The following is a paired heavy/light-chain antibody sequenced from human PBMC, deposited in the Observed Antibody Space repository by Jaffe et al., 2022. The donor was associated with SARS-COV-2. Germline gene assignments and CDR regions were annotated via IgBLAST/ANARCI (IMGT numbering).Heavy chain of an antibody. Sequence: EVQLVESGGGLVQPGGSLRLSCAASGFSFGSYGMSWVRQAPGKGLEWVSSISGSGGSTYHADSVKGRFTISRDNSNNTLYLQMNSLRAEDTAVYYCAKGGPWADSSGLYYFDYWGQGTLVTVSS. CDR2: ISGSGGST. D-gene: IGHD3-22*01. J-gene: IGHJ4*02. CDR3: AKGGPWADSSGLYYFDY. V-gene: IGHV3-23*04. CDR1: GFSFGSYG.
Light chain of an antibody. Sequence: DIVMTQSPDSLAVSLGERATINCKSSQSVLYSSNNKNYLAWYQQKPGQPPKLLIYWASTRESGVPDRFSGSGSGTDFTLTISSLQAEDVAVYYCQQYYSTPLAFGQGTKVEIK. V-gene: IGKV4-1*01. CDR3: QQYYSTPLA. J-gene: IGKJ1*01. CDR2: WAS. CDR1: QSVLYSSNNKNY.